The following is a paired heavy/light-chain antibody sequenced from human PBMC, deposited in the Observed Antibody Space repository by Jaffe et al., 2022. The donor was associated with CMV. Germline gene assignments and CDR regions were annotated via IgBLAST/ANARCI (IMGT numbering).Heavy chain of an antibody. D-gene: IGHD3-3*01. CDR2: IYDTGIT. V-gene: IGHV4-59*12. CDR1: GGSISSYF. CDR3: ATSRPRITTFGVVPDWFDP. J-gene: IGHJ5*02. Sequence: QVQLQESGPGLVKPSETLSLTCSVSGGSISSYFCSWIRQPPGKGLEWIGSIYDTGITNYNPSLKTRVTISVDTSKNQFSLNLNSVNAADTAIYYCATSRPRITTFGVVPDWFDPWGQGTLVTVSS.
Light chain of an antibody. CDR1: QTVLHTFNNNNY. CDR3: QQYYSIPPT. J-gene: IGKJ1*01. CDR2: WAS. V-gene: IGKV4-1*01. Sequence: DIVMTQSPDSLPVSLGERATINCRSSQTVLHTFNNNNYLAWYQQKPGQPPKKVIYWASTRESGVPDRFSGSGSGTDFTLTISNVQAEDVAVYYCQQYYSIPPTFGQGTKVEIK.